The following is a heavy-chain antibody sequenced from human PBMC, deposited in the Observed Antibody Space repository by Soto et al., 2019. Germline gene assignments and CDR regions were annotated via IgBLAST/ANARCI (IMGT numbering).Heavy chain of an antibody. CDR2: IYNSGGT. D-gene: IGHD7-27*01. J-gene: IGHJ4*02. CDR1: GGSVSSADHY. V-gene: IGHV4-61*08. CDR3: ARETGGCYFDC. Sequence: SETLSLTCTVSGGSVSSADHYWNWIRQPPGKELEWIGYIYNSGGTNSNPSLKSRVTISVDTSKNQFSLKLSSVTAADTAVYYCARETGGCYFDCWGQGSPVTVSS.